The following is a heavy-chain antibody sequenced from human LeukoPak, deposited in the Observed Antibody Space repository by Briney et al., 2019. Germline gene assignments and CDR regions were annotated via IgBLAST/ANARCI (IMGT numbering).Heavy chain of an antibody. J-gene: IGHJ4*02. CDR3: AKDLIAAAGTFDY. D-gene: IGHD6-13*01. V-gene: IGHV3-23*01. Sequence: GGSLRLSCAASGFTFSSYAMSGVPQAPGKGLEGVSAIIGSGGTTYYADSVKGRFTISRDNSKNTLYLQMNSLRAEDTAVYYCAKDLIAAAGTFDYWGQGTLVTVSS. CDR2: IIGSGGTT. CDR1: GFTFSSYA.